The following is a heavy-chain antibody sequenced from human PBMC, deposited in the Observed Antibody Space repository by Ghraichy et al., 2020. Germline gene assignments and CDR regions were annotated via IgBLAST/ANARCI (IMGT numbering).Heavy chain of an antibody. Sequence: SETRSLTCTVSGGSISSYYWSWIRQRPGKGREWIGYIYYSGSTNYNPSLESRVTISVDTSKHQFSLKLSSVTAADTAVYYCARQDKDGYPKDWGQGTLVTVSS. D-gene: IGHD5-24*01. CDR3: ARQDKDGYPKD. V-gene: IGHV4-59*08. J-gene: IGHJ4*02. CDR2: IYYSGST. CDR1: GGSISSYY.